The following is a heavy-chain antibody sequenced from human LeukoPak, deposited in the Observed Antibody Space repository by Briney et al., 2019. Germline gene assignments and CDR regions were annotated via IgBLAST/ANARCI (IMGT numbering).Heavy chain of an antibody. D-gene: IGHD1-26*01. CDR3: ARYIVSYPHDAFDI. V-gene: IGHV4-59*01. Sequence: PSETLSLTCAVYGGSFSGYYWSWIRQPPGKGLEWIGYIYYSGSTNYNPSLKSRVTISVDTSKKQFSLKLSSVTAADTAFYYCARYIVSYPHDAFDIWGQGTMVTVSS. CDR1: GGSFSGYY. CDR2: IYYSGST. J-gene: IGHJ3*02.